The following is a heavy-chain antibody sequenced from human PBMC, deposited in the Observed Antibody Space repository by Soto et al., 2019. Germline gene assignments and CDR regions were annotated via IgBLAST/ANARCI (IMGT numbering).Heavy chain of an antibody. Sequence: ASVKVSCKASGYTFTSYGISWVRQAPGQGLEWMGWISAYNGNTNYAQKLQGRVTMTTDTSTSTAYMELRSLRSDDTAVYYCARAPPIVVVVAAFDYWGQGTLFTVSS. J-gene: IGHJ4*02. D-gene: IGHD2-15*01. CDR2: ISAYNGNT. CDR3: ARAPPIVVVVAAFDY. V-gene: IGHV1-18*01. CDR1: GYTFTSYG.